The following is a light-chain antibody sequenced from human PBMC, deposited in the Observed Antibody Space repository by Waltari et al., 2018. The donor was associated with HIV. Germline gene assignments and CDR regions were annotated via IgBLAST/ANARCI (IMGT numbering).Light chain of an antibody. CDR2: EDI. J-gene: IGLJ3*02. CDR3: YSTESNGNHRV. Sequence: SYELTQPPSVSVSPGQTARITCSGATLPKKYARWYQQKSGQAPVLVIYEDIKRPSGVPERFSGSSSGTMAILTISGAQVEDEADYYCYSTESNGNHRVFGGGTKRTVL. CDR1: TLPKKY. V-gene: IGLV3-10*01.